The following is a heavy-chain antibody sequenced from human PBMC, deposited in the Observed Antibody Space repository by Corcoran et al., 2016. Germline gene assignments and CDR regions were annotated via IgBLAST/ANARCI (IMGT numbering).Heavy chain of an antibody. V-gene: IGHV1-69*01. Sequence: QVQLVQSGAEVKKPGSSVKVSCKASGGTFSSYAISWVRQAPGQGLEWMGGIIPIFGTANYAQKFQGRVTITADESTSTAYMELRSLRSEDTAVDYCATRGDYVVSDAFDIWGRGTMVTVSS. D-gene: IGHD4-17*01. CDR1: GGTFSSYA. CDR2: IIPIFGTA. J-gene: IGHJ3*02. CDR3: ATRGDYVVSDAFDI.